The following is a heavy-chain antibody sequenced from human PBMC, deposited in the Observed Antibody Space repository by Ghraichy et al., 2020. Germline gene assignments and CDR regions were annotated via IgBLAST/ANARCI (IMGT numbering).Heavy chain of an antibody. D-gene: IGHD2-15*01. CDR2: ISSSSSYI. CDR1: GFTFSSYS. CDR3: ARASTPFCSGGSCYSGFDY. J-gene: IGHJ4*02. Sequence: LTCAASGFTFSSYSMNWVRQAPGKGLEWVSSISSSSSYIYYADSVKGRFTISRDNAKNSLYLQMNSLRAEDTAVYYCARASTPFCSGGSCYSGFDYWGQGTLVTVSS. V-gene: IGHV3-21*01.